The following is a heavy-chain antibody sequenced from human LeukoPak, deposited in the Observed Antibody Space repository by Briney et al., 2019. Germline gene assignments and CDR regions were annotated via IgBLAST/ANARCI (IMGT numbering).Heavy chain of an antibody. CDR2: IRSKAYGGTT. CDR3: TRGSPPRWAPSGFDP. CDR1: GFTFGDYA. D-gene: IGHD3-10*01. V-gene: IGHV3-49*03. J-gene: IGHJ5*02. Sequence: GGSLRLSCTASGFTFGDYAMSWFRQAPGKGLEWVGFIRSKAYGGTTEYAASVKGRFTISRDDSKSIAYLQMNSLKTEDTAVYYCTRGSPPRWAPSGFDPWGQGTLVTVSS.